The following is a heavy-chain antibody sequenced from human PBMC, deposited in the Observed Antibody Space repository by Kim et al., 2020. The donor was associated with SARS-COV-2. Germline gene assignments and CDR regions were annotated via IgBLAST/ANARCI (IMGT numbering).Heavy chain of an antibody. Sequence: GGSLRLSCAASGFTFSSYAMSWVRQAPGKGLEWVSAISTSGGSTYYADSVKGRFTISRDNSKNTLYLQMNSLRAEDTAVYYCANAGWGPLRYFDWLLDGDYWGQGTLVTVSS. CDR2: ISTSGGST. D-gene: IGHD3-9*01. CDR3: ANAGWGPLRYFDWLLDGDY. V-gene: IGHV3-23*01. CDR1: GFTFSSYA. J-gene: IGHJ4*02.